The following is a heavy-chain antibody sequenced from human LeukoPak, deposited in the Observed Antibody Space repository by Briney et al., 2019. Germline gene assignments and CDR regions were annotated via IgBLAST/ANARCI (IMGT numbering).Heavy chain of an antibody. J-gene: IGHJ5*02. D-gene: IGHD6-13*01. CDR2: INPNSGGT. CDR1: GYTFTPYY. Sequence: ASVRVSCTASGYTFTPYYMHWVRQAPGQGLEWMGWINPNSGGTNYAQKFQGRVTMTRDTSISTAYMELSRLRSDDTAVYYCARDQKYSSSSFDPWGQGTLVTVSS. V-gene: IGHV1-2*02. CDR3: ARDQKYSSSSFDP.